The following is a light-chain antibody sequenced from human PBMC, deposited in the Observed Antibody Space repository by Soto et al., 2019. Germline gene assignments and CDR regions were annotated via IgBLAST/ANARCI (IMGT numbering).Light chain of an antibody. CDR1: QSVSSNY. J-gene: IGKJ1*01. V-gene: IGKV3-20*01. CDR3: QQYGSSPGT. Sequence: EIVLTQSPGTLSLSPGERATLSCRASQSVSSNYLAWYQQKPGQAPRLLIYGASSRATGIPDRFSGSGSGTDFTLTISRLEPEDFAMYYCQQYGSSPGTFGQGTKVEMK. CDR2: GAS.